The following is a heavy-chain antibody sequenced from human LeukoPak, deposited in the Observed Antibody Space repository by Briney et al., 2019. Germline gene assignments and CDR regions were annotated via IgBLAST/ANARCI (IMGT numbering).Heavy chain of an antibody. Sequence: SQTLSLTCAISGEEVSSNTASWNWFRQSPSIGLEWLGRTYYRSKWSNDYAPSVKGRITINADTSRNQFSLHLNSVTPEDTAVYFCARDRDSDFEWGPYDPWGQGTLVVVSS. J-gene: IGHJ5*02. CDR1: GEEVSSNTAS. CDR3: ARDRDSDFEWGPYDP. CDR2: TYYRSKWSN. V-gene: IGHV6-1*01. D-gene: IGHD4-11*01.